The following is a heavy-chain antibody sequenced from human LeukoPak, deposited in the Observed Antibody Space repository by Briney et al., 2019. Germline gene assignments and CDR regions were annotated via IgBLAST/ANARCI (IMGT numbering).Heavy chain of an antibody. CDR1: GFTFSSAY. V-gene: IGHV3-15*01. Sequence: GGSLRLSCAASGFTFSSAYMSWVRQAPGKGLEWVGRIKSKTDGGTRDYAAPVKGRFTISRDDSKDTLSLQMNSLETEDTAVYYCTAGQSRYSLIYWGQGTLVTVSS. D-gene: IGHD1-26*01. CDR3: TAGQSRYSLIY. J-gene: IGHJ4*02. CDR2: IKSKTDGGTR.